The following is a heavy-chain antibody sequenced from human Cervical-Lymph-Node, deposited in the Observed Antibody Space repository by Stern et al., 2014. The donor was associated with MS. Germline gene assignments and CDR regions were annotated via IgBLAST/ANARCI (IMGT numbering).Heavy chain of an antibody. CDR3: ARVAYDFWSGYYPFDY. V-gene: IGHV4-31*03. J-gene: IGHJ4*02. Sequence: QVQLVESGPGLVKPSQTLSLTCTVSGGSISSGGYYWSWIRQHPGKGLEGIGYIYYSGSTYYNPSLKSRVTISVDTSKNQFSLKLSSVTAADTAVYYCARVAYDFWSGYYPFDYWGQGTLVTVSS. CDR1: GGSISSGGYY. CDR2: IYYSGST. D-gene: IGHD3-3*01.